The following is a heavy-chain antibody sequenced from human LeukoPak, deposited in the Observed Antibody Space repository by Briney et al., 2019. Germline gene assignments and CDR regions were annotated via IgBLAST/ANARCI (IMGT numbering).Heavy chain of an antibody. J-gene: IGHJ4*02. CDR3: VSSSWYEGASDY. CDR1: GGTFSSYA. V-gene: IGHV1-69*01. CDR2: IIPIFGTA. D-gene: IGHD6-13*01. Sequence: SVKVSCKASGGTFSSYAISWVRQAPGQGLEWMGGIIPIFGTANYAQKFQGRVTITADESTSTAYMELSSLRSEDTAVYYCVSSSWYEGASDYWGQGTLVTVSS.